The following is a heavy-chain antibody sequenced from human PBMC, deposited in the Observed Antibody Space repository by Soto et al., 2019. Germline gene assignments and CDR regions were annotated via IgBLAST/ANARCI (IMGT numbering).Heavy chain of an antibody. CDR2: IIPILGRA. Sequence: QVQLVQSGAEVKKPGSSVKLSCKASGGPFSSYHISWVRQAPGQGLEWVGRIIPILGRANNAQHFQGRVKITADTSTHTAYMELSSLTSEVTAVYYCTKVGGPSSSNWFDPWGHGTLVTVAS. D-gene: IGHD2-2*01. CDR3: TKVGGPSSSNWFDP. J-gene: IGHJ5*02. V-gene: IGHV1-69*08. CDR1: GGPFSSYH.